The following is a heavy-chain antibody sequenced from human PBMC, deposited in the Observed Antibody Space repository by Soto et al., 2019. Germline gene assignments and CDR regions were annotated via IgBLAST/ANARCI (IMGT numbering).Heavy chain of an antibody. CDR1: GGSISSSSYY. Sequence: QLQLQESGPGLVKPSETLSLTCTVSGGSISSSSYYWGWIRQPPGKGLEWIGRIYYSGSTYYNPSLKSRVTISVDTSKNQFSLKLSSVTAADTAVYYCARQRGEMATISLDYYYGMDVWGQGTTVTVSS. CDR2: IYYSGST. V-gene: IGHV4-39*01. J-gene: IGHJ6*02. CDR3: ARQRGEMATISLDYYYGMDV. D-gene: IGHD5-12*01.